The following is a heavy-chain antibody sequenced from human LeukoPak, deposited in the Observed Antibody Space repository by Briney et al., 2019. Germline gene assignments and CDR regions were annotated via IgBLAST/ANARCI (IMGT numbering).Heavy chain of an antibody. Sequence: SETLSLTCTVSGYSISSGYYWGWIRQPPGKGLEWIGSIYHSGSTYYNPSLKSRVTISVDTSKNQFSLKLSSVTAADTAVYYCARLKVAAGSNFDYWGQGTLVTVSS. D-gene: IGHD6-13*01. CDR2: IYHSGST. V-gene: IGHV4-38-2*02. CDR3: ARLKVAAGSNFDY. J-gene: IGHJ4*02. CDR1: GYSISSGYY.